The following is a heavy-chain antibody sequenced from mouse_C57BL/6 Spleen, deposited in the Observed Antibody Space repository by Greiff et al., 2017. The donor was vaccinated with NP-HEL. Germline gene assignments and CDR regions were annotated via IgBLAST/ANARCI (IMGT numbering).Heavy chain of an antibody. V-gene: IGHV5-16*01. Sequence: EVQLVESEGGLVQPGSSMKLSCTASGFTFSDYYMAWVRQVPEKGLEWVANINYDGSSTYYLDSLKSRFIISRDNAKNILYLQMSSLKSEDTATYYCAREGGLRGYFDDWGQGTTLTVSS. CDR3: AREGGLRGYFDD. CDR2: INYDGSST. CDR1: GFTFSDYY. D-gene: IGHD2-4*01. J-gene: IGHJ2*01.